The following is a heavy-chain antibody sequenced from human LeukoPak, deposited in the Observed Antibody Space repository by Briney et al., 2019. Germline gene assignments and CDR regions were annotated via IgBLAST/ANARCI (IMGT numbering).Heavy chain of an antibody. CDR2: THYSGST. D-gene: IGHD3-3*01. J-gene: IGHJ6*03. Sequence: SETLSLTCTVSGGSIISSYYWSWIRLPPGKGLEWIGYTHYSGSTNYNPSLKSRVTISIDTSNNHFSLRVSSVTAADTAVYYCARLKYDFWSGYPSYMDVWGKGTTVTVSS. CDR3: ARLKYDFWSGYPSYMDV. V-gene: IGHV4-61*03. CDR1: GGSIISSYY.